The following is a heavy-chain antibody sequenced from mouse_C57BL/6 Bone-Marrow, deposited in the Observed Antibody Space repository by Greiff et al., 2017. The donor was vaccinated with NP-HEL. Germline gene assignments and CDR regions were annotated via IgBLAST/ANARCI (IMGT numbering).Heavy chain of an antibody. Sequence: EVQRLESGGGLVKPGGSLKLSCAASGFTFSSYAMSWVRQTPEKRLEWVATISDGGSYTYYPDNVKGRFTISRDNAKNNLYLQMSHLKSEDTAMYYCARDGGTGYFDVWGTGTTVTVSS. CDR3: ARDGGTGYFDV. J-gene: IGHJ1*03. CDR1: GFTFSSYA. CDR2: ISDGGSYT. D-gene: IGHD3-3*01. V-gene: IGHV5-4*01.